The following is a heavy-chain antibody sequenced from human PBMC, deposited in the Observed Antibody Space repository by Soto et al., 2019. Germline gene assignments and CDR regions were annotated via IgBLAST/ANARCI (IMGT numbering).Heavy chain of an antibody. Sequence: EVQLLESGGGLVQPGGSLRLSCAASGFTFSSYAMSWVRQAPGKGLEWVSAISGSGGSTYYADSVKGRFTISRDNSKNTLHLQMNSLRAEDTAVYYCAKDRGSVVGATTFLYWGQGTLVTVSS. D-gene: IGHD1-26*01. CDR2: ISGSGGST. CDR3: AKDRGSVVGATTFLY. V-gene: IGHV3-23*01. CDR1: GFTFSSYA. J-gene: IGHJ4*02.